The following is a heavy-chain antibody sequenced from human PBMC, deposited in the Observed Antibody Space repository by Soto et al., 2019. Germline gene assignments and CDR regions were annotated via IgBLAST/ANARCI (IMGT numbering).Heavy chain of an antibody. J-gene: IGHJ5*02. CDR2: IYHSGST. D-gene: IGHD3-22*01. CDR1: GYSISSGYY. V-gene: IGHV4-38-2*01. Sequence: SETLSLTCAVSGYSISSGYYWGWIRQPPGKGLEWIGSIYHSGSTYYNPSLKSRVTISVDTSKNQFSLKLSSVTAADTAVYYCVTYYYYDSSGYFPSWGQGTLVTVSS. CDR3: VTYYYYDSSGYFPS.